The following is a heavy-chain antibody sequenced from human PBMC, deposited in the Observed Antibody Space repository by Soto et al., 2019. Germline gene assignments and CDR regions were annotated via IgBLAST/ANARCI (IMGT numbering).Heavy chain of an antibody. V-gene: IGHV4-30-4*01. CDR3: ARVSRGWAFDI. J-gene: IGHJ3*02. CDR2: IYYSGST. CDR1: GGSISSGDYY. Sequence: SETLSLTCTVSGGSISSGDYYWSWIRQPPGKGLEWIGYIYYSGSTYYNPSLKSRVTISGDTSKNQFSLKLSSVTAADTAVYYCARVSRGWAFDIWGQGTMVTVSS.